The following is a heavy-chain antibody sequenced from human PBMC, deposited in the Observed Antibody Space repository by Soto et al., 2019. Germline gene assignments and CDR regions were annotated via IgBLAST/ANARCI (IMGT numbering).Heavy chain of an antibody. V-gene: IGHV1-8*01. CDR2: MDPSTGNT. D-gene: IGHD7-27*01. CDR3: ARNRRETGDFDY. Sequence: QVQLVQSGAEVKKPGASVKVSCKASGYTFTTYDINWMRQASGQGLEWLGWMDPSTGNTGYAQKFQGRVTMTRDTSVNTAFMELSSLTYEDTAVYFCARNRRETGDFDYWGRGTLVTVSS. J-gene: IGHJ4*02. CDR1: GYTFTTYD.